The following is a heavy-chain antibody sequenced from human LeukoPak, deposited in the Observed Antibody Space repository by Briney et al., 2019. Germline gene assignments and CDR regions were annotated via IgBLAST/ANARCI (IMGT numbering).Heavy chain of an antibody. Sequence: GASVKVSCKASGYTFTSYDINWVRQATGQGLEWMGWMNPNSGNTGNAQKFQGRVTMTRNTSISTAYMELSSLRSEDTAVYYCARASLGWLRKHYYFDYWGQGTLVTVSS. D-gene: IGHD5-12*01. CDR1: GYTFTSYD. CDR2: MNPNSGNT. J-gene: IGHJ4*02. CDR3: ARASLGWLRKHYYFDY. V-gene: IGHV1-8*01.